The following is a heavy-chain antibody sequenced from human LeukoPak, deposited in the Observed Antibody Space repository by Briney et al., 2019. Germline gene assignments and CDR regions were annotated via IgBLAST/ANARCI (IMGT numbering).Heavy chain of an antibody. J-gene: IGHJ4*02. CDR1: GFTFSKHW. CDR2: IKHDGSEK. Sequence: GGSLRLSCAASGFTFSKHWMTWVRQAPGKGLEWVANIKHDGSEKNYVDSVKGRFTISRDNAKNPLYLQMSSLRAEDTAVYYCAKGGKWDVTPFDYWGQGTLVTVSS. D-gene: IGHD1-26*01. V-gene: IGHV3-7*03. CDR3: AKGGKWDVTPFDY.